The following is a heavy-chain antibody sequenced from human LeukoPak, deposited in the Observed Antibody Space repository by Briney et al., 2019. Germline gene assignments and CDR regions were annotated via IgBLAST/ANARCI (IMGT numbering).Heavy chain of an antibody. J-gene: IGHJ3*02. CDR2: LSGSGGSA. CDR1: GFTFSSYA. V-gene: IGHV3-23*01. CDR3: AKDREYSYVYDASDI. Sequence: GGSLRLSCAASGFTFSSYAMSWVRQAPGKGLEWVSGLSGSGGSAYSADSVKGRFTISRDNSKNTLYLQMNTLRAEDTAVYYCAKDREYSYVYDASDIWGQGTLVTISS. D-gene: IGHD3-16*01.